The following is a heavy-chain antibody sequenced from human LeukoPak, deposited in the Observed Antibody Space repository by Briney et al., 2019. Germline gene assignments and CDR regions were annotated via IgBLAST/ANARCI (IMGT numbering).Heavy chain of an antibody. V-gene: IGHV3-23*01. Sequence: GGSLRLSCAASGFTFYRSAMSWIRQAPGKGLEWVSAIGGSDDRTDYADSVKGRFTISRDISKNTLYLQMNSLRVEDTAVYFCAKDLYRGDFDYCGQGTLVTVSS. D-gene: IGHD7-27*01. CDR1: GFTFYRSA. CDR3: AKDLYRGDFDY. CDR2: IGGSDDRT. J-gene: IGHJ4*02.